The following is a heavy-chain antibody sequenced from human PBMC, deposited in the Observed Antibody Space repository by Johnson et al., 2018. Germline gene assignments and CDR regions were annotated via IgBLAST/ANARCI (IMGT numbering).Heavy chain of an antibody. CDR2: IIPIFGTA. V-gene: IGHV1-69*01. CDR3: WSGVDAFDI. CDR1: GGTFSNFA. Sequence: VQLLESGAEVKKPGSSVKVSCKASGGTFSNFAFSWVRQAPGQGLEWMVGIIPIFGTANYAQKFQGRVTITADGSTTAYMELSSLTSEDTAVYYCWSGVDAFDIWGQGTMVTVSS. D-gene: IGHD2-8*01. J-gene: IGHJ3*02.